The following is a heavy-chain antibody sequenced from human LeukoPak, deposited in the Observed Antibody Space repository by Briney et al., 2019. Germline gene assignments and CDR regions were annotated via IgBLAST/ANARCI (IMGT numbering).Heavy chain of an antibody. V-gene: IGHV1-18*04. CDR2: ISAYNGNT. J-gene: IGHJ4*02. CDR1: GYTFTSYG. D-gene: IGHD5-12*01. CDR3: ARDAGYSGYDEGYFDY. Sequence: ASVKVFCKASGYTFTSYGISWVRQAPGQGLEWMGWISAYNGNTNYAQKLQGRVTMTTDTSTSTAYMELRSLRSDDTAVYYCARDAGYSGYDEGYFDYWGQGTLVTVSS.